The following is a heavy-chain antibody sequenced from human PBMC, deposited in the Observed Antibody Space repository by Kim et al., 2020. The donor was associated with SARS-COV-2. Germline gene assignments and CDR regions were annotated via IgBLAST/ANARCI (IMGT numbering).Heavy chain of an antibody. CDR3: ATRRSVILGHYYYALGV. D-gene: IGHD3-22*01. CDR2: IDPSDSET. J-gene: IGHJ6*02. Sequence: GWMGRIDPSDSETTYSPSFQGHVTISADKSISTAYLQWSSLKASDTAMYFCATRRSVILGHYYYALGVWGQGTTVTVSS. V-gene: IGHV5-10-1*01.